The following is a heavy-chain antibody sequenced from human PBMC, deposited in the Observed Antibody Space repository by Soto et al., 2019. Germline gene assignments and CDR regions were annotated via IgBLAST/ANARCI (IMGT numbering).Heavy chain of an antibody. J-gene: IGHJ3*02. CDR2: IKQDGSEK. CDR1: GFTFSSYW. CDR3: ARGGSWNYWADAFDI. D-gene: IGHD1-7*01. Sequence: ESGGGLVQPGGSLRLSCAASGFTFSSYWMSWVRQAPGKGLEWVANIKQDGSEKYYVDSVKGRFTISRDNAKNSLYLQMNSLRAEDTAVYYCARGGSWNYWADAFDIWGQGTMVTVSS. V-gene: IGHV3-7*03.